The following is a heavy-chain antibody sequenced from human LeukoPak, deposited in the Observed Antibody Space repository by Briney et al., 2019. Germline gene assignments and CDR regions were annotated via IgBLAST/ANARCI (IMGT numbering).Heavy chain of an antibody. CDR2: INPSGGST. J-gene: IGHJ4*02. CDR1: GYTFTSYY. CDR3: ARWTTTYLDY. Sequence: ASVKVSCKASGYTFTSYYIHWVRQAPGQGLEWMGIINPSGGSTNYAQKFQGRVTTTRDTSTSTVYMELSSLRSEDSAVYYCARWTTTYLDYWGQGTLVTVSP. D-gene: IGHD4-11*01. V-gene: IGHV1-46*01.